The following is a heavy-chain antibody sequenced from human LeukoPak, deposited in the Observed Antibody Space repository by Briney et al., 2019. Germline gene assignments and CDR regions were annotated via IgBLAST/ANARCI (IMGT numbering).Heavy chain of an antibody. J-gene: IGHJ4*02. CDR1: GFTFTTYA. CDR2: ISGRGDTT. CDR3: AKAGDCSLSSCLHALFDY. V-gene: IGHV3-23*01. Sequence: PGGSLRLSCAASGFTFTTYAMHWVRQAPGKGLEWVSAISGRGDTTYYADSVKGRFTISRDNSKNILYLQMNSLRADDTAVYYCAKAGDCSLSSCLHALFDYWGQGALVTVSS. D-gene: IGHD6-13*01.